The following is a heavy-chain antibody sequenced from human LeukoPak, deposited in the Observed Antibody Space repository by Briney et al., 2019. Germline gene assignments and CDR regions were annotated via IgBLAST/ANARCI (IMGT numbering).Heavy chain of an antibody. D-gene: IGHD3-10*01. CDR1: GFTVSSNY. CDR2: IYGDGST. Sequence: TGGSLRLSCAASGFTVSSNYMSWVRQAPGKGLEWVSLIYGDGSTYYADSVKGRFTISGDNSKNILYLQMNNLRTEDTAVYYCATPGGSGNYYHWTFDYWGQGTLVTVSS. V-gene: IGHV3-53*01. J-gene: IGHJ4*02. CDR3: ATPGGSGNYYHWTFDY.